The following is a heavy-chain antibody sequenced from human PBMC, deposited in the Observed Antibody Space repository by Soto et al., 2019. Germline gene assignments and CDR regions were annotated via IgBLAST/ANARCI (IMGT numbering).Heavy chain of an antibody. D-gene: IGHD6-13*01. J-gene: IGHJ4*02. Sequence: PSETLSLTCAVSGYSISSSNWWGWIRQPPGKGLEWIGYIYYSGSTYYNPSLKSRVTMSVDTSKNQFSLKLSSVTAVDTAVYYCARAFKRGIAAAGGIYYFDYWGQGTLVTAPQ. CDR3: ARAFKRGIAAAGGIYYFDY. V-gene: IGHV4-28*03. CDR1: GYSISSSNW. CDR2: IYYSGST.